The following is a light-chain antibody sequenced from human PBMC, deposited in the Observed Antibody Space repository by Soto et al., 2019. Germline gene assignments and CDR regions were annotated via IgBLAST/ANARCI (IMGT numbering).Light chain of an antibody. Sequence: QSALTQPASVSGSPGQSITISCTGTRSDIDAYNFVSWYQQHPGEVHKLILYDVNVRPSGVSNRFSGSKSGNTASLTISWLQAEDEADYYCTSWTTSTTMIFGGGTKATVL. CDR2: DVN. CDR3: TSWTTSTTMI. J-gene: IGLJ2*01. V-gene: IGLV2-14*03. CDR1: RSDIDAYNF.